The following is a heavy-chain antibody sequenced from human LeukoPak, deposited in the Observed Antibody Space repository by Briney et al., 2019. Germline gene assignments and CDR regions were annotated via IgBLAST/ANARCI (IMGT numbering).Heavy chain of an antibody. CDR2: IYPGDSDT. CDR3: TRQSLTDYYIDY. J-gene: IGHJ4*02. CDR1: GYIFTTYY. D-gene: IGHD3-9*01. Sequence: KPGESLKISCKGSGYIFTTYYIGWVRQLPGKGREWRGIIYPGDSDTRYSPSFQGQVTFSADTSISTAYLQWSSLKASDTAMYFCTRQSLTDYYIDYWGQGTLVTVSS. V-gene: IGHV5-51*01.